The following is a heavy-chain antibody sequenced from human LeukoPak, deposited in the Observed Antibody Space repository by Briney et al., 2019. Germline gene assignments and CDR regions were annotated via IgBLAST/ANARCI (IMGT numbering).Heavy chain of an antibody. D-gene: IGHD5-18*01. J-gene: IGHJ3*02. CDR2: IYYSGSP. Sequence: SETLSLTCAVYGGSFSGDYWSCIPRPPGKERGGIGYIYYSGSPNHNPSLKSRVTISVDPSTHQFSLKLSSVTAADTAAYYCARGGYRDAFDIWGQGTMVTVSS. CDR3: ARGGYRDAFDI. CDR1: GGSFSGDY. V-gene: IGHV4-59*08.